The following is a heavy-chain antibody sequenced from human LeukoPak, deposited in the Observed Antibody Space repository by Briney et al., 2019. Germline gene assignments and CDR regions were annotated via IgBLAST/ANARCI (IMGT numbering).Heavy chain of an antibody. D-gene: IGHD3-3*01. CDR1: GGTFSSYA. V-gene: IGHV1-69*13. CDR2: IISIFGTA. CDR3: ARDPNYDFWSGYPIRGNWFDP. Sequence: SVKVSCKASGGTFSSYAISWVRQAPGQGLEWMGGIISIFGTANYAQKFQGRVTITADESTSTAYMELSSLRSEDTAVYYCARDPNYDFWSGYPIRGNWFDPWGQGTLVTVSS. J-gene: IGHJ5*02.